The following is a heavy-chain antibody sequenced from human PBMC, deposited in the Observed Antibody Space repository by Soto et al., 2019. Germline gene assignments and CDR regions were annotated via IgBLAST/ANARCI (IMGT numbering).Heavy chain of an antibody. J-gene: IGHJ3*02. V-gene: IGHV1-69*06. D-gene: IGHD1-26*01. CDR1: GGTFNNYA. Sequence: QVQLVQSGAEVQKPGSSVRVSCKASGGTFNNYAVHWVRQAPGQGLEWMGGIIPKFSTSSSAQKFQGRVTMNVDSSTNTAYMELISLRSEDTALYYCARGGIGSQSYAFDIWGQGTAVTVSS. CDR2: IIPKFSTS. CDR3: ARGGIGSQSYAFDI.